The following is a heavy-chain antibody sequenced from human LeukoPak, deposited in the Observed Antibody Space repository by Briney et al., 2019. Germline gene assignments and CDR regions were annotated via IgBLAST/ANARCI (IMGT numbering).Heavy chain of an antibody. CDR3: ARPVVRGTDY. D-gene: IGHD3-10*01. Sequence: GESLKSSCKSSGYSFTSYWIGWVRPMPGKGLEWMGIIYPGGSDTRYSPSFQGQVTISADKSISTAYLQWSSLKASDTAMYYCARPVVRGTDYCGQGTLVTVSS. CDR1: GYSFTSYW. CDR2: IYPGGSDT. V-gene: IGHV5-51*01. J-gene: IGHJ4*02.